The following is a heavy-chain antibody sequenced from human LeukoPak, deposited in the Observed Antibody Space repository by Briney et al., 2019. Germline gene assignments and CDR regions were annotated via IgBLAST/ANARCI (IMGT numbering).Heavy chain of an antibody. CDR3: ARVIAVRGGWFDP. CDR2: IYYSGST. CDR1: GGSISSYY. V-gene: IGHV4-59*12. Sequence: SEALSLTCTVSGGSISSYYWSWIRQPPGKGLEWIGYIYYSGSTNYNPSLKSRVTISVDTSKNQFSLKLSSVTAADTAVCYCARVIAVRGGWFDPWGQGTLVTVSS. D-gene: IGHD3-10*01. J-gene: IGHJ5*02.